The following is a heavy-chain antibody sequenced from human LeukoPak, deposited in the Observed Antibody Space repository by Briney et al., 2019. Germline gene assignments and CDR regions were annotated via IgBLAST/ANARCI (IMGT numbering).Heavy chain of an antibody. J-gene: IGHJ4*02. CDR2: IKQDGSEK. Sequence: HPGGPLRLSCAASGFTFSNYWMSWVRQAPGKGLEWVANIKQDGSEKDYVDSMKGRFTISRDNAKNSLYLQMNSLRAEDTAVYYCARIGYSSSSFDYWGQGTLVTVSS. V-gene: IGHV3-7*01. CDR3: ARIGYSSSSFDY. D-gene: IGHD6-13*01. CDR1: GFTFSNYW.